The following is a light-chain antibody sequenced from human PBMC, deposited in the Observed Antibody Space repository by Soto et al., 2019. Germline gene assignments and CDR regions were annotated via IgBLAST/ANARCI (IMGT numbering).Light chain of an antibody. J-gene: IGLJ1*01. CDR1: SSDVGGYNY. V-gene: IGLV2-14*01. CDR2: EVS. Sequence: QSALTQPASVSGSPGQSITISCTGTSSDVGGYNYVSWYQQHPGKASKLMIYEVSNRPSGVSNRFSGSKSGNTASLTISGLQAEDEADYYCSSYTSSSTLVFGTGTKVTV. CDR3: SSYTSSSTLV.